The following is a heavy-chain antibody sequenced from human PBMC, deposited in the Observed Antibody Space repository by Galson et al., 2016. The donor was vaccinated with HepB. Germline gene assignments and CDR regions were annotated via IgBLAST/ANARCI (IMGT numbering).Heavy chain of an antibody. CDR1: GFTFSSYA. J-gene: IGHJ6*02. CDR3: ARGLVVVGPNDYYGMDV. Sequence: SLRLSCAASGFTFSSYAMHWVRQAPGKGLEWVAVIWYDGSNKYYVDSVKGRFTISRDNFKNTLYLQMNSLRAEDTAVYYCARGLVVVGPNDYYGMDVWGQGTTVTVS. V-gene: IGHV3-33*01. CDR2: IWYDGSNK. D-gene: IGHD2-15*01.